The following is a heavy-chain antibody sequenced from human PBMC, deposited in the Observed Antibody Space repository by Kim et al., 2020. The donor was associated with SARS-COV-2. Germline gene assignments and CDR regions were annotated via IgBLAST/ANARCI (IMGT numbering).Heavy chain of an antibody. D-gene: IGHD2-8*02. CDR3: AKEYCTSAGCYLHGMDV. V-gene: IGHV3-30*18. J-gene: IGHJ6*01. CDR1: GFTFSSYG. Sequence: GGSLRLSCAASGFTFSSYGMHWVRQAPGKGLEWVAIISYDGSNKYYADSVKGRFIISRDDSKNTLYLQMNSLRAEDTAVYYCAKEYCTSAGCYLHGMDV. CDR2: ISYDGSNK.